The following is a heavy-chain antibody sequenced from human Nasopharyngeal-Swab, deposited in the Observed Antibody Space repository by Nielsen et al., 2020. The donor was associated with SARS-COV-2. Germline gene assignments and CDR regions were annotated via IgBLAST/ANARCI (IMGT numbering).Heavy chain of an antibody. CDR1: AFNFNDYT. D-gene: IGHD2-2*01. V-gene: IGHV3-21*06. J-gene: IGHJ3*01. CDR3: ARPIFCSSSSCARSAFDV. Sequence: GESLKISCAASAFNFNDYTLNWVRQAPGKGLEWVSSISRTNIYVYYADSVKGRFTISRDNARNSLYLQMNSLRADDTAVYYCARPIFCSSSSCARSAFDVWGQGTLVTVSS. CDR2: ISRTNIYV.